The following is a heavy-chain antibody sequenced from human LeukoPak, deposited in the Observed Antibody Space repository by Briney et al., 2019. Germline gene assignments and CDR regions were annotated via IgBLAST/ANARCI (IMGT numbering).Heavy chain of an antibody. CDR2: IKQDGSEK. J-gene: IGHJ6*02. CDR1: GFTFSSYW. D-gene: IGHD2-8*01. V-gene: IGHV3-7*01. CDR3: ARDRLGVGMYAHYYYYGMDV. Sequence: PGGSLRLSCAASGFTFSSYWMSWVRQAPGKGLEWVANIKQDGSEKYYVDSVKGRFTISRDNAKNSLYLQMNSLRAEDTAVYYCARDRLGVGMYAHYYYYGMDVWGQGTTVTVSS.